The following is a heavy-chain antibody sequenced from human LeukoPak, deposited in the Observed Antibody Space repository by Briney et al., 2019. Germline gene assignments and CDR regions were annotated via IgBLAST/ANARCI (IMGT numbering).Heavy chain of an antibody. Sequence: PGGSLRLSCAASGFTFSSYGMNWVRQAPGKGLECVAYINNSSSYIYYADSVKGRFTISRDNAKNSLYLQMNSLRAEDTAVYYWARGDVADVVFWAQGTLVTVSS. J-gene: IGHJ4*02. CDR1: GFTFSSYG. CDR2: INNSSSYI. D-gene: IGHD2-21*01. V-gene: IGHV3-21*01. CDR3: ARGDVADVVF.